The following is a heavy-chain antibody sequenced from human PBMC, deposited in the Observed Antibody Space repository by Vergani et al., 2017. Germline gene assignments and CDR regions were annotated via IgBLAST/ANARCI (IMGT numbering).Heavy chain of an antibody. CDR2: INHSGST. CDR1: GGSFSGYY. V-gene: IGHV4-34*01. CDR3: ARHYYGSGSYYNK. Sequence: QVQLQQWGAGLLKPSETLSLTCAVYGGSFSGYYWSWIRQPPGKGLEWIGEINHSGSTNYNPSLKSRFTISVDTSKNQFSLKLSSVTAADTAVYYCARHYYGSGSYYNKWGQGTLVTVSS. D-gene: IGHD3-10*01. J-gene: IGHJ4*02.